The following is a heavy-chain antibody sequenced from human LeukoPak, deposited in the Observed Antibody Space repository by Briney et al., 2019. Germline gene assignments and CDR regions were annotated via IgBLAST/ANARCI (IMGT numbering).Heavy chain of an antibody. CDR3: AREVPHNWNDVKYFDY. CDR2: IYYSGST. V-gene: IGHV4-59*01. Sequence: PSETLSLTCTVSGGSISIYYWNWIRQPPGKGLEWIGYIYYSGSTNYNPSLKSRVTISVDTSKNQFSLKLSSVTAADTAVYYCAREVPHNWNDVKYFDYWGQGTLVTVSS. J-gene: IGHJ4*02. CDR1: GGSISIYY. D-gene: IGHD1-20*01.